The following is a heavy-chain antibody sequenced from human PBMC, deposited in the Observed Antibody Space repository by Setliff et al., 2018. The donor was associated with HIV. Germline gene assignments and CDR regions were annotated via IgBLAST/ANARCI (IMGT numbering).Heavy chain of an antibody. Sequence: GESLRLSCAASGFAFGDHTVHWVRQFPGKGLEWVALITWDSTITDYSESVEGRFTISRDNSQSSLYLQMNSLKTEDSALYHCAKTPSNWGITGGMDVWGQGTTVTVSS. CDR3: AKTPSNWGITGGMDV. D-gene: IGHD7-27*01. CDR1: GFAFGDHT. V-gene: IGHV3-43*01. J-gene: IGHJ6*02. CDR2: ITWDSTIT.